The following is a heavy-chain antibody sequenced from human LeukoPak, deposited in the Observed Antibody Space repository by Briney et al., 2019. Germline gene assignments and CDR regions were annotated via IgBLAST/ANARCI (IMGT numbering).Heavy chain of an antibody. CDR1: GFTFSSYW. CDR2: IKQDGSEK. J-gene: IGHJ4*02. V-gene: IGHV3-7*01. Sequence: GGSLRLSCAASGFTFSSYWMNWVRQAPGKSLEWVANIKQDGSEKYYVDSVKGRFTISRDNANNSLYLQMNSLRAEDTAVYYCARGRGGLLWFGEFNSWGQGTLVTVSS. CDR3: ARGRGGLLWFGEFNS. D-gene: IGHD3-10*01.